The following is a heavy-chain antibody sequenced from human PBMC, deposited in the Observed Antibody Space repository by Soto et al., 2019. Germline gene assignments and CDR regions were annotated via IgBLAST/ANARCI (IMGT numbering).Heavy chain of an antibody. CDR2: IWYDGSNK. V-gene: IGHV3-33*01. Sequence: ALRLSCAASGFTSSSYGMHWVRQAPGKGLEWVAVIWYDGSNKYYADSVKGRFTISRDNSKNTLYLQMNSLRAEDTAVYYCARERYYYDSSGYYNWFDPWGQGTLVTVSS. CDR3: ARERYYYDSSGYYNWFDP. J-gene: IGHJ5*02. CDR1: GFTSSSYG. D-gene: IGHD3-22*01.